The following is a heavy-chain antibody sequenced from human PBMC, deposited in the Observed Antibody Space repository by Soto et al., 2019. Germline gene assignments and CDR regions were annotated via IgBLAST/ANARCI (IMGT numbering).Heavy chain of an antibody. CDR1: GFTFSNAW. CDR2: IKSKTDGGTT. J-gene: IGHJ6*02. Sequence: LRLSCAASGFTFSNAWMSWVRQAPGKGLEWVGRIKSKTDGGTTDYAAPVKGRFTISRDDSKNTLYLQMNSLKTEDTAVYYCTTNTERVYYYYYYGMDVWGQGTTVTVSS. CDR3: TTNTERVYYYYYYGMDV. V-gene: IGHV3-15*01. D-gene: IGHD5-18*01.